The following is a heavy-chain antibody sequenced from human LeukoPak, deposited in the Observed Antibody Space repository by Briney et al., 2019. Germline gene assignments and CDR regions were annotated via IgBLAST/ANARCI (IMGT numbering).Heavy chain of an antibody. CDR1: GFTFSSYA. CDR2: IYNGGST. D-gene: IGHD3-10*01. J-gene: IGHJ4*02. Sequence: PGGSLRLSCAASGFTFSSYAMSWVRQAPGKGLEWVSVIYNGGSTYYADSVKGRFTISRDNSKNTLYLQMNSLRAEDTAVYYCASMVRRVIDYWGQGTLVTVSS. V-gene: IGHV3-53*01. CDR3: ASMVRRVIDY.